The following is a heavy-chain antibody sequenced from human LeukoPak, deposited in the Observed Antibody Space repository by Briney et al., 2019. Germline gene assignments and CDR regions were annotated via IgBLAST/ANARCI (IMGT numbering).Heavy chain of an antibody. CDR1: GFTFSSYG. CDR3: ARDPGGRLDY. J-gene: IGHJ4*02. V-gene: IGHV3-48*01. Sequence: GGSLRLSCAASGFTFSSYGMHWVRQAPGKGLEWVSYISSSSSTIYYADSVKGRFTISRDNAKNSLYLQMNSLRAEDTAVYYCARDPGGRLDYWGQGTLVTVSS. CDR2: ISSSSSTI. D-gene: IGHD3-10*01.